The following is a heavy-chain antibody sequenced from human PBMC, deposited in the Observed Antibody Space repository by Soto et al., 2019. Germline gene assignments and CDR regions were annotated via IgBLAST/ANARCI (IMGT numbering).Heavy chain of an antibody. CDR2: INAGNGNT. J-gene: IGHJ4*02. CDR3: ARAYTKIGIAVAGFPDY. D-gene: IGHD6-19*01. V-gene: IGHV1-3*01. Sequence: GASVKVSCKASGYTFTSYAMHWVRQAPGQRLEWMGWINAGNGNTKYSRKFQGRVTITRDTSASTAYMELSSLRSEDTAVYYCARAYTKIGIAVAGFPDYWGQGTLVTVSS. CDR1: GYTFTSYA.